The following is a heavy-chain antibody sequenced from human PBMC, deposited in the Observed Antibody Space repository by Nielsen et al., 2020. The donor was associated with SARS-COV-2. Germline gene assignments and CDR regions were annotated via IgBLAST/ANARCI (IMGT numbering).Heavy chain of an antibody. CDR3: ARDSTAAIGGAWFDP. J-gene: IGHJ5*02. Sequence: SETLSLTCSVSGDSVNSGDYFWSWIRQPPGKGLEWMGSIYYSGSTSYNPSLKSRVTMALDTSKNQFSLRLSSVTAADTAVYYCARDSTAAIGGAWFDPWGQGTLVTVSS. D-gene: IGHD2-2*02. CDR1: GDSVNSGDYF. CDR2: IYYSGST. V-gene: IGHV4-30-4*01.